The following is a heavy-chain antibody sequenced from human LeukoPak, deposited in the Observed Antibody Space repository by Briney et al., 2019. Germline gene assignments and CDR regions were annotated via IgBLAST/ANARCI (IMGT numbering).Heavy chain of an antibody. D-gene: IGHD3-3*01. CDR3: ARGLGDDFWSGPHAFDV. Sequence: GASVKVSCKASGYTFTSYDINWVRQATGQGLEWMGWMNPNSGNTGYAQKFQGRVTITRNTSISTAYMELSSLRSEDTAVYYCARGLGDDFWSGPHAFDVWGQGTMVTVSS. V-gene: IGHV1-8*03. J-gene: IGHJ3*01. CDR1: GYTFTSYD. CDR2: MNPNSGNT.